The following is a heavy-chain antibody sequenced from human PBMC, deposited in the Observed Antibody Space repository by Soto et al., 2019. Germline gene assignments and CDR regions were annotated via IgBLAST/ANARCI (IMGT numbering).Heavy chain of an antibody. CDR3: AKDISIEVAEDYFDY. D-gene: IGHD6-19*01. Sequence: QPGGSLRLSCAASGFTFSSYGMHWVRQAPGKGLEWVAVISYDGSNKYYADSVKGRFTISRDNSKNTLYLQMNSLRAEDTAVYYCAKDISIEVAEDYFDYWGQGTLVTVSS. CDR2: ISYDGSNK. J-gene: IGHJ4*02. CDR1: GFTFSSYG. V-gene: IGHV3-30*18.